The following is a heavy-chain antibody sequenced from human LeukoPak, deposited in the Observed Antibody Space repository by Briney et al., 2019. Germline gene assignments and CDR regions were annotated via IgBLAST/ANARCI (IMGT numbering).Heavy chain of an antibody. CDR3: TTNPFGSGSYYKT. D-gene: IGHD3-10*01. CDR1: GYSFTGYY. V-gene: IGHV1-2*02. J-gene: IGHJ5*02. CDR2: INPNSGDT. Sequence: GASVKVSCKASGYSFTGYYIHWVRQAPGQGLEWMGWINPNSGDTNYAQKFQGRVSMTRDTSISTAYMEMTRLRSDDTAMFFCTTNPFGSGSYYKTWGQGTLVTVSS.